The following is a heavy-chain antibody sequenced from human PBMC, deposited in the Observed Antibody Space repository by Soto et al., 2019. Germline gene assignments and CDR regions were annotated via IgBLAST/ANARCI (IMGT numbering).Heavy chain of an antibody. Sequence: EVHLVESGGGSVQPGGSLRLSCAAAGFTFSSYWMHWVRQAPGKGLVWVSRINSDGSSTNYADSVKGQFTISRDNAKNTLYLQMNSLRAEDTAVYYCGRGASGSYRLDYWGQGTLVTVSS. CDR3: GRGASGSYRLDY. J-gene: IGHJ4*02. D-gene: IGHD3-10*01. CDR1: GFTFSSYW. CDR2: INSDGSST. V-gene: IGHV3-74*01.